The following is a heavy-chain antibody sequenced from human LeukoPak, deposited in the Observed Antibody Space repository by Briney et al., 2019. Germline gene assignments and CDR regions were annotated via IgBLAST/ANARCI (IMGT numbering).Heavy chain of an antibody. V-gene: IGHV4-4*07. Sequence: SETLSLTCTVSGGSISSYYWSWIRQPAGKGLEWIGRIYTSGSTNYNPSLKSRVTMSVDTSKNQFSLKLSSVTAADTAVYYCARVRIAAAATYYFDYWGQGTLVTVSS. CDR1: GGSISSYY. J-gene: IGHJ4*02. D-gene: IGHD6-13*01. CDR3: ARVRIAAAATYYFDY. CDR2: IYTSGST.